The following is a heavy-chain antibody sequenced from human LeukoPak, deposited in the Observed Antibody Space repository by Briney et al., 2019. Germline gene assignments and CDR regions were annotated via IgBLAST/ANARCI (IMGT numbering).Heavy chain of an antibody. V-gene: IGHV1-8*03. CDR2: MNPNSGNT. D-gene: IGHD2-8*01. J-gene: IGHJ4*02. CDR1: GYTFTNYD. CDR3: ARDGFDY. Sequence: ASVKVSCKASGYTFTNYDINWVRQATGQGLEWMGYMNPNSGNTGYAQKFQGRVTITKITSISTAYMELSSLRSEGTAVYYCARDGFDYWGQGTLVTVSS.